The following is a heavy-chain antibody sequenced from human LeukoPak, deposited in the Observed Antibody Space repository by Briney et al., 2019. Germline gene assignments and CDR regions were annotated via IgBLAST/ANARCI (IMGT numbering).Heavy chain of an antibody. CDR3: ARRLVGTPDYFDY. CDR2: INQDGSDK. D-gene: IGHD4-23*01. CDR1: GIILSSYW. J-gene: IGHJ4*02. V-gene: IGHV3-7*01. Sequence: GGSLTLSCAASGIILSSYWMSWVRQAPGKGLEWVANINQDGSDKYSVDSVKGRFTISRDNAKNSLYLQMNSLRAEDTAVYYCARRLVGTPDYFDYWGQGTLVTVSS.